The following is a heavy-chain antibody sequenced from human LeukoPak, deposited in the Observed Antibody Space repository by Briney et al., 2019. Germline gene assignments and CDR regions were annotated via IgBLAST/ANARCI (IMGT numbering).Heavy chain of an antibody. CDR1: GYTFTCYY. Sequence: GAPVKVSCKASGYTFTCYYMHWVRQAPGQGLEWMGWINPNSGGTNYAQKFQGRVTMTRDTSISTAYMELSRLRSDDTAVYYCASLYSGYDPFDYWGQGTLVTVSS. D-gene: IGHD5-12*01. J-gene: IGHJ4*02. CDR3: ASLYSGYDPFDY. V-gene: IGHV1-2*02. CDR2: INPNSGGT.